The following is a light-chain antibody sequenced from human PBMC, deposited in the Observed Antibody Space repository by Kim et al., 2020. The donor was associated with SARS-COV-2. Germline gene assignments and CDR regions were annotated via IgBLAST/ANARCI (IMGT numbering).Light chain of an antibody. CDR1: ESATSTY. V-gene: IGKV3-20*01. J-gene: IGKJ2*01. CDR2: GAS. Sequence: SPGERATRSCRASESATSTYLAWYQHKPGQAPRLLIFGASSRATGIPDRFNGSGSGTDFTLTISKLEPEDFAVYYCQQYGRSPRNFGPGTKVDIK. CDR3: QQYGRSPRN.